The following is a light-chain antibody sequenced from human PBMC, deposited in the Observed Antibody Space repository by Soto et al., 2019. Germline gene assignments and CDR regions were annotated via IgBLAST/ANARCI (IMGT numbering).Light chain of an antibody. CDR1: SSDVGAYNY. CDR2: EVN. J-gene: IGLJ2*01. Sequence: QSALTQPASVSGSPGQSITISCTGTSSDVGAYNYVSWYQQHPGKAPKFLIYEVNNRPSGVSDRFSGSKSGNTASLTISALQAEDEADYYCAAWDDSLNGPVFGGGTKLTVL. CDR3: AAWDDSLNGPV. V-gene: IGLV2-14*01.